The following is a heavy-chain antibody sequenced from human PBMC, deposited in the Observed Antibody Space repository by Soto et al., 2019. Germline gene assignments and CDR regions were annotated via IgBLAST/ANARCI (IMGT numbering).Heavy chain of an antibody. Sequence: QVQLQESGPGLVKPSGTLSLTCDVSGDSISSSRWWTWVRQPPGQGLEWIGDSFHTGNTNYNPSLKSRITISVDKSKNEFSQKLTSVTAADAVVYYCAYSTGWSRLDLWGQGTLVTVSS. CDR3: AYSTGWSRLDL. CDR1: GDSISSSRW. CDR2: SFHTGNT. J-gene: IGHJ3*01. D-gene: IGHD6-19*01. V-gene: IGHV4-4*02.